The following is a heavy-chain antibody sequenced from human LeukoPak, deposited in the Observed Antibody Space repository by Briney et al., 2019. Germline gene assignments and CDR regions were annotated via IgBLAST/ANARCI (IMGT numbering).Heavy chain of an antibody. D-gene: IGHD6-13*01. J-gene: IGHJ4*02. V-gene: IGHV1-18*01. Sequence: GASVKVSCKASGYTFTSYGISWVRQAPGQGLEWMGWISAYNGNTNYAQKLQGRVTMTRDTSTSTVYMELSSLRSEDTAVYYCARASSSWKVFDYWGQGTLVTVSS. CDR2: ISAYNGNT. CDR1: GYTFTSYG. CDR3: ARASSSWKVFDY.